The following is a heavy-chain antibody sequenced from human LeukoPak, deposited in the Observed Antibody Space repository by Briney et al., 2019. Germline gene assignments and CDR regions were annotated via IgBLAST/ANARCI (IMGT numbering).Heavy chain of an antibody. D-gene: IGHD6-13*01. CDR1: GDSISRSSDY. Sequence: PSETLSLTCTVSGDSISRSSDYWGWVRQPPGKGLEWIGNIYYIGSTYYNPSLKSRVTISVDTSKNQFSLKLSSVTAADTAVYYCARLVVSSWYHEVLLGRDYWGQGTLVTVSS. J-gene: IGHJ4*02. V-gene: IGHV4-39*01. CDR3: ARLVVSSWYHEVLLGRDY. CDR2: IYYIGST.